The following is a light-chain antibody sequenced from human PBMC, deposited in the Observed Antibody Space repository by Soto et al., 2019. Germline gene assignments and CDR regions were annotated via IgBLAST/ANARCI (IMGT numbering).Light chain of an antibody. V-gene: IGLV1-44*01. Sequence: QSVLTQPPSASGTPGQRITISCSGSSXNIGSNTVNWYQQLPGTAPKLLIYSNNQRPSGVPDRFSGSKSGTSASLAISGLQSEDEADYYCAAWDDSLSYVFGTGTKVTVL. CDR1: SXNIGSNT. CDR2: SNN. J-gene: IGLJ1*01. CDR3: AAWDDSLSYV.